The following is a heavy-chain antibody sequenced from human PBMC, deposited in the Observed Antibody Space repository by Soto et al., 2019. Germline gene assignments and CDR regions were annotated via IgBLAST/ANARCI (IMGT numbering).Heavy chain of an antibody. D-gene: IGHD2-15*01. Sequence: QVQLQESGPGLVKPSQTLSLTCTVSGGSISSGDYYWSWIRQPPGKGLEWIGYIYYSGSTYYNPSLKSRVTISVDTSKNQFSLKLSSVTAADTAVYYCARVGSYCSGGSCYSSLPDYWGQGTLVTVSS. CDR3: ARVGSYCSGGSCYSSLPDY. J-gene: IGHJ4*02. CDR2: IYYSGST. CDR1: GGSISSGDYY. V-gene: IGHV4-30-4*01.